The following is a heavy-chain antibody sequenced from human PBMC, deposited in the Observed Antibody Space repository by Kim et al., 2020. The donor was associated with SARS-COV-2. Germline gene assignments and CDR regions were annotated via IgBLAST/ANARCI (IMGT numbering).Heavy chain of an antibody. V-gene: IGHV3-21*01. CDR3: ARSSVYSYGYGPLDY. J-gene: IGHJ4*02. CDR1: GFTFSSYS. CDR2: ISSSSSYI. Sequence: GGSLRLSCAASGFTFSSYSMNWVRQAPGKGLEWVSSISSSSSYIYYADSVKGRFTISRDNAKNSLYLQMNSLRAEDTAVYYCARSSVYSYGYGPLDYWGQGTLVTVSS. D-gene: IGHD5-18*01.